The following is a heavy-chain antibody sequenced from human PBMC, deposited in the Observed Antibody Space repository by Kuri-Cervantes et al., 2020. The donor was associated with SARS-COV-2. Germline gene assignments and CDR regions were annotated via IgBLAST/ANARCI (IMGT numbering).Heavy chain of an antibody. CDR3: TRMSTQYYDFWSGGYRDFDY. Sequence: GESLKISCTTSGFSFRDFGVTWFRQAPGKGLEWVGFTKSKAYGETAEYAASVKGRFTISRDDSKTIAYLQMNSLKTEDTAVYYCTRMSTQYYDFWSGGYRDFDYWGQGTLVTVSS. V-gene: IGHV3-49*03. J-gene: IGHJ4*02. D-gene: IGHD3-3*01. CDR1: GFSFRDFG. CDR2: TKSKAYGETA.